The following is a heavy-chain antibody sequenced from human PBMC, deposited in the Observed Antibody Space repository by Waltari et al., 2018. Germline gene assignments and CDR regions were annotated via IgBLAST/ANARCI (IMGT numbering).Heavy chain of an antibody. D-gene: IGHD3-9*01. Sequence: QVQLVQSGAEVKKPGASVKVSCKASGYTFTGYYMHWVRQAPGQGLEWMGRINPNSGGTNYAQKCQGRVTMTRDTSISTAYMELSRLRSDDTAVYYCARVRRADILTGYYFDYWGQGTLVTVSS. CDR2: INPNSGGT. J-gene: IGHJ4*02. CDR3: ARVRRADILTGYYFDY. CDR1: GYTFTGYY. V-gene: IGHV1-2*06.